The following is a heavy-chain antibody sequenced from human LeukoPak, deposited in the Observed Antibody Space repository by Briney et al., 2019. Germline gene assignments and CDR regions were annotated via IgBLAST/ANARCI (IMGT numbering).Heavy chain of an antibody. D-gene: IGHD3-22*01. J-gene: IGHJ4*02. Sequence: GGSLRLSCEASGFTFSDYYMTWIRQAPGKGLEWVGRIKSKTDGGTTDYAAPVKGRFTISRDDSKNTLYLQMNSLKTEDTAVYYCTTSTGTYYYDSSGYYYFDYWGQGTLVTVSS. CDR2: IKSKTDGGTT. CDR3: TTSTGTYYYDSSGYYYFDY. CDR1: GFTFSDYY. V-gene: IGHV3-15*01.